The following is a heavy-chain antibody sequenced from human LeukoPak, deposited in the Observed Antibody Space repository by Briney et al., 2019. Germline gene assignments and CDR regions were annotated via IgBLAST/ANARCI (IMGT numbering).Heavy chain of an antibody. V-gene: IGHV3-48*03. Sequence: GGSLRLSCAASGLSFSSYEMSWVRQAPGKGLEWVSYISSSGGTIFYSDSVKGRFAISRDNAKNSLYLQMNSLRAEDTAVYYCAREGSSGKFDYWGQGTLVTVSS. CDR3: AREGSSGKFDY. D-gene: IGHD6-19*01. CDR1: GLSFSSYE. J-gene: IGHJ4*02. CDR2: ISSSGGTI.